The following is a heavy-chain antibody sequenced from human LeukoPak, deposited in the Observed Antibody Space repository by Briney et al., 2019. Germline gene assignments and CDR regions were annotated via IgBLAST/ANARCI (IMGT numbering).Heavy chain of an antibody. Sequence: GGSLRLSCAASGLSVTSKYMTWVRQAPGKGLEWVSAFFRDGVTSYADSVKGRFTISRDISKNTVYFQMNSLRPDDTAMYYCVTETWNDWGQGTLVTVSS. CDR1: GLSVTSKY. CDR3: VTETWND. CDR2: FFRDGVT. D-gene: IGHD1-1*01. J-gene: IGHJ4*02. V-gene: IGHV3-53*01.